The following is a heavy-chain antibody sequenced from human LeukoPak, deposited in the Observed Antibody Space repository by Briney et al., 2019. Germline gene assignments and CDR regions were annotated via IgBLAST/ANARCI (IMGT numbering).Heavy chain of an antibody. D-gene: IGHD2-2*01. CDR3: ARQLETTSWFDY. CDR2: ISPNSGGT. V-gene: IGHV1-2*06. Sequence: ASVKVPCKASGYTFSDYYLHWVRLAPGQGLEWMGRISPNSGGTDYAQKFQGKVTMTRDASISTVYMDLNRLRSDDTAIYYCARQLETTSWFDYWGQGTLVIVSS. J-gene: IGHJ4*02. CDR1: GYTFSDYY.